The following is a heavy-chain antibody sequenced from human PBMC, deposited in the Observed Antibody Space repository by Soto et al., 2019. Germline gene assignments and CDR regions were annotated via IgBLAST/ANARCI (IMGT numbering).Heavy chain of an antibody. V-gene: IGHV3-74*01. Sequence: GGSLRLSCAASGFTFSRNWMHWVRQAPGKGLVWLSRINSDGTTTTYADSVKGRFTISRDNSKNTVYLQINNLRADDTAVYYCATVGTGSYNWFDPWGQGTLVTVPQ. CDR1: GFTFSRNW. J-gene: IGHJ5*02. CDR3: ATVGTGSYNWFDP. D-gene: IGHD6-13*01. CDR2: INSDGTTT.